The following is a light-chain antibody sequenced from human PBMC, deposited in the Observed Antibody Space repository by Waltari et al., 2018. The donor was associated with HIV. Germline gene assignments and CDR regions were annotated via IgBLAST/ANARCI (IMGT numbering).Light chain of an antibody. J-gene: IGLJ2*01. CDR2: EVI. Sequence: QSALTQPDSVSGSPGQSITISCTGPASDIATYASVSWYQQHPGNAPKLILYEVIYPPSGISSRFSGSKSGNTASLTISGLQAEDEADYFCCSYTTRSFVIFGGGTKLTVL. CDR3: CSYTTRSFVI. CDR1: ASDIATYAS. V-gene: IGLV2-14*01.